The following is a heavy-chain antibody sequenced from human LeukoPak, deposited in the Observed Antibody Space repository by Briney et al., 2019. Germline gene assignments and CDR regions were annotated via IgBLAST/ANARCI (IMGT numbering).Heavy chain of an antibody. CDR2: ISAYNGNT. CDR1: GYTFTSYG. J-gene: IGHJ6*02. CDR3: ARDRNWNRGYYGMDV. D-gene: IGHD1-20*01. V-gene: IGHV1-18*01. Sequence: ASVKVSCKASGYTFTSYGISWVRQAPGQGLEWMGWISAYNGNTNYAQKLQGRVTMTRDTSTSTVYMELSSLRSEDTAVYYCARDRNWNRGYYGMDVWGQGATVTVSS.